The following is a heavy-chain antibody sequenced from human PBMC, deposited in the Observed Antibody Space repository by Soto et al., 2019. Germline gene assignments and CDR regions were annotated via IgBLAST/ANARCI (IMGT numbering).Heavy chain of an antibody. CDR3: ARDCSGGSCYYFDF. Sequence: GGSLRLSCAASGFPFSNSGMHWVRQAPGKGLEWVAVIWYDGDNKYYADSVKGRFTISRDNSKNTLYLQMNSLRAEDTALYYCARDCSGGSCYYFDFWGQGTLVTVSS. V-gene: IGHV3-33*01. CDR2: IWYDGDNK. CDR1: GFPFSNSG. D-gene: IGHD2-15*01. J-gene: IGHJ4*02.